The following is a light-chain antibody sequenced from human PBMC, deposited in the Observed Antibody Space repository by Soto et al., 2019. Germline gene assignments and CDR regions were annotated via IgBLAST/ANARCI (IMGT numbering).Light chain of an antibody. V-gene: IGKV1-27*01. Sequence: DIPMPQSPSSLSASVGDRVTITCRASQGIAKSLAWYQQKPGKVPKLLIYAASTLQSGVPSRFSGSGSGTDVTLTISSLQPEDVATYYCQKYNSAPWTFGQGTKVEIK. CDR3: QKYNSAPWT. J-gene: IGKJ1*01. CDR1: QGIAKS. CDR2: AAS.